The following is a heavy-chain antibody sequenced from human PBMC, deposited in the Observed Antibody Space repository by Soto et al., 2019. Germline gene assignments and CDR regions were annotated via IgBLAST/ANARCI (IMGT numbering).Heavy chain of an antibody. V-gene: IGHV1-46*01. Sequence: QVQLVQSGAEVKKPGASVKVSCKASGYTLTTFFMHWVRQDPGQGLEWMGVINPGYPAGRSTTYAHRYEGRVTRTADTSTSTVYMELSRLSSDDTAVHYCARGAIVSGATTGMDVWGQGNTVTVSS. CDR3: ARGAIVSGATTGMDV. CDR2: INPGYPAGRST. D-gene: IGHD1-26*01. CDR1: GYTLTTFF. J-gene: IGHJ6*02.